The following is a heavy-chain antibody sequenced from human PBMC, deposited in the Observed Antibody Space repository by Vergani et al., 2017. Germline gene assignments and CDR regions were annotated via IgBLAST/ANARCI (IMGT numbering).Heavy chain of an antibody. CDR2: INNDGHT. CDR1: GESFSSFY. Sequence: QVPLQQWGAGVVKPSGTLSLTCAVFGESFSSFYWSWIRQPPGKGLEWIGEINNDGHTNYNPSLESRVTVSRDTAKNQFTLDLMSVTAAATAMDYCAVRPRFNLVGGEIVTKRSFDYWSQGSLVTVSS. J-gene: IGHJ4*02. V-gene: IGHV4-34*02. CDR3: AVRPRFNLVGGEIVTKRSFDY. D-gene: IGHD2-8*02.